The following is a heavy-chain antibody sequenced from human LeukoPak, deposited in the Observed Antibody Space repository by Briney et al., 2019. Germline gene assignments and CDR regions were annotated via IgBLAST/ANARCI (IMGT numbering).Heavy chain of an antibody. V-gene: IGHV5-51*01. CDR1: GYTFTSYA. CDR2: IYPGDSDT. CDR3: ARAARPDYSWFDP. J-gene: IGHJ5*02. D-gene: IGHD6-6*01. Sequence: KVSCKASGYTFTSYAMNWVRQAPGQGLEWMGIIYPGDSDTRYSPSFQGQVTISADKSISTAYLQWSSPKASDTAMYYCARAARPDYSWFDPWGQGTLVTVSS.